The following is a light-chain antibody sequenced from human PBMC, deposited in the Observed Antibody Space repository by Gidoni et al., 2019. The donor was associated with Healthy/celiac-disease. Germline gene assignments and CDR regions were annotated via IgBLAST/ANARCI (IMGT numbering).Light chain of an antibody. Sequence: EIVMTQSPATQSVSPGERATLSCRASQSVSSNLAWYQQKPGQAPRLLIYGASTRATGIPARFSGSGSGTEFTLTISSLQSEDFVVYYCQQYNNWPPLTFGGGTKVEIK. V-gene: IGKV3-15*01. J-gene: IGKJ4*01. CDR2: GAS. CDR1: QSVSSN. CDR3: QQYNNWPPLT.